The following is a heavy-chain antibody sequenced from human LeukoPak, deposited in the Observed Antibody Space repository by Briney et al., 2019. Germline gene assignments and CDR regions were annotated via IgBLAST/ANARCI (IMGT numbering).Heavy chain of an antibody. CDR3: AKDTASSWWYFDL. D-gene: IGHD5-18*01. CDR2: ISYDGSNK. J-gene: IGHJ2*01. V-gene: IGHV3-30*04. Sequence: GGSLRLSCAASGFTFSSYAMHWVRQAPGKGLEWVAVISYDGSNKYYADSVKGRFTISRDNSKNTLYLQMNSLRAEDTAVYYCAKDTASSWWYFDLWGRGTLVTVSS. CDR1: GFTFSSYA.